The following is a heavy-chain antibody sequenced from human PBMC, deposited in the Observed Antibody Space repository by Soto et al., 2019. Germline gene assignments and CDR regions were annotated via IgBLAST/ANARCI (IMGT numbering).Heavy chain of an antibody. D-gene: IGHD3-16*01. CDR2: ISATGGGT. CDR3: AKDRRAGGNSAVYFDF. CDR1: GFKFSNYA. J-gene: IGHJ4*02. V-gene: IGHV3-23*01. Sequence: PGGSLRLSCAASGFKFSNYAMSWVRQAPGKGLEWVSLISATGGGTYYADSVKGRFTISRDNSHNTLYLQVHSLTAEDTAVYYCAKDRRAGGNSAVYFDFWGQGAQVTVSS.